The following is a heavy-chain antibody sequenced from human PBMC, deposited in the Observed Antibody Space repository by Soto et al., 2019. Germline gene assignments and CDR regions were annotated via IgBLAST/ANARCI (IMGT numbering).Heavy chain of an antibody. J-gene: IGHJ4*02. CDR2: ISGSGGST. V-gene: IGHV3-23*01. CDR1: GFTFSSYA. D-gene: IGHD2-2*01. Sequence: PGGSLRLSCAASGFTFSSYAMSWVRQAPGKGLEWVSAISGSGGSTYYADSVKGRFTISRDNSKNTLYLQMNSLRAEDTAVYYCAKEVQYCSSTSCYGDFDYWGQGTLVTVS. CDR3: AKEVQYCSSTSCYGDFDY.